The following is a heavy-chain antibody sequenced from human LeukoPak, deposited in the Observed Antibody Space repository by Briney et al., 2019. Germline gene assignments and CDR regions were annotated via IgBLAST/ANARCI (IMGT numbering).Heavy chain of an antibody. D-gene: IGHD5-12*01. CDR3: AREGSSAINTSWFDP. J-gene: IGHJ5*02. CDR2: INPDSGAT. CDR1: GYTFTGYY. Sequence: ASVKVSCKASGYTFTGYYMHWVRQAPGQGLEWMGWINPDSGATDYAQKFQGRVTMTRDTSITTAYMELNRLTSDDTAVYYCAREGSSAINTSWFDPWGQGTLVAVSS. V-gene: IGHV1-2*02.